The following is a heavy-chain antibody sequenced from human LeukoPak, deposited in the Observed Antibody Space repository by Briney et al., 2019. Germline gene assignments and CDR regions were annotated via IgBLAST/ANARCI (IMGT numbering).Heavy chain of an antibody. CDR3: ATPYCSSISCLDVFNM. J-gene: IGHJ3*02. V-gene: IGHV4-31*03. CDR1: GVSVSDGRYY. CDR2: KYYSGSA. Sequence: KPSQTLPLTCSVSGVSVSDGRYYWTWIRQHPGKGLEWIVYKYYSGSAKYNPSLKSRLTISIDTTKNQFSLHLSSVTAADTATYYCATPYCSSISCLDVFNMWGQGTRVTVSS. D-gene: IGHD2-2*01.